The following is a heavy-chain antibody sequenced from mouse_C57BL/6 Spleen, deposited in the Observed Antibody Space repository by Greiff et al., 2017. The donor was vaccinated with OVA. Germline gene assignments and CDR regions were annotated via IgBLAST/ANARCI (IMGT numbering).Heavy chain of an antibody. D-gene: IGHD2-4*01. V-gene: IGHV6-6*01. Sequence: EVMLVESGGGLVQPGGSMKLSCAASGFTFSDAWMDWVRQSPEKGLEWVAEIRNKANNHATYYAESVKGRFTISRDDSKSSVYLQMNSLRAEDTGIYYCTSSIFYYDYDEGFDYWGQGTTLTVSS. CDR1: GFTFSDAW. CDR3: TSSIFYYDYDEGFDY. CDR2: IRNKANNHAT. J-gene: IGHJ2*01.